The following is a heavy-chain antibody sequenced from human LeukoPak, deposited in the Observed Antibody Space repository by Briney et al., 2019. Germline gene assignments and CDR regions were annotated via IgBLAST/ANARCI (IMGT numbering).Heavy chain of an antibody. J-gene: IGHJ4*02. Sequence: PGGSLRLSCAASGFIFSDFEMNWVRQAPGKGLEWVSYIGTIGPKIFYADSVKGRFTISRDNAKNSLFLQMNSLRAEDTAVYYCARDRIGAHTSLDYWGQGTLVTVSS. D-gene: IGHD1-26*01. V-gene: IGHV3-48*03. CDR1: GFIFSDFE. CDR2: IGTIGPKI. CDR3: ARDRIGAHTSLDY.